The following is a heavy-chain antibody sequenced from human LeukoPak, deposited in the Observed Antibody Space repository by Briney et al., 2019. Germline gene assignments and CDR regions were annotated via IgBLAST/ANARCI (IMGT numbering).Heavy chain of an antibody. CDR2: TNPSGGGT. V-gene: IGHV1-46*01. D-gene: IGHD6-13*01. J-gene: IGHJ4*02. CDR1: GYTFTRYY. CDR3: ARARPSSSTFDY. Sequence: ASVKVSCKSSGYTFTRYYMHWVRQAPGQGLEWMGITNPSGGGTTYAQKFQGRVTITADESTSTAYMELSSLRSEDTAVYYCARARPSSSTFDYWGRGTLVTVSS.